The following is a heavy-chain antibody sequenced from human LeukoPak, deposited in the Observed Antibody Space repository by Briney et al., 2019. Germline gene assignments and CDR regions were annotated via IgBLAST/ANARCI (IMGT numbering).Heavy chain of an antibody. D-gene: IGHD1-26*01. CDR3: ARQREGATTGIDY. CDR1: GGSFSSYY. J-gene: IGHJ4*02. Sequence: SETLSLTCTVSGGSFSSYYWTWIRQPAGKGLEWIGRIYNSGTTNYSPSLESRVTMSLDTSKNRFSLSLSSVTAADTAVYYCARQREGATTGIDYWGQGTLVTVSS. CDR2: IYNSGTT. V-gene: IGHV4-4*07.